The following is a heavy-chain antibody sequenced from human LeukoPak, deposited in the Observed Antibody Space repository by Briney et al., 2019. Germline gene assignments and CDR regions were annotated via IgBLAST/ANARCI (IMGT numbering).Heavy chain of an antibody. V-gene: IGHV3-64*01. CDR1: GFTFSSYA. J-gene: IGHJ4*02. CDR3: ARALWGPVAGTDY. D-gene: IGHD6-19*01. CDR2: ISSNGGST. Sequence: GGSLRLSCAASGFTFSSYAMHWVRQAPGKGLEYVSAISSNGGSTYYANSVKGRFTISRDNSKNTLYLQMGSLRAEDMAVYYCARALWGPVAGTDYWGQGTLVTVSS.